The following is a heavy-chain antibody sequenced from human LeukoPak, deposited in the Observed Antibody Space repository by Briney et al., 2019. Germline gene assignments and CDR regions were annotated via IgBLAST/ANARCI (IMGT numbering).Heavy chain of an antibody. CDR2: IYYSGST. J-gene: IGHJ6*02. CDR3: ARDRIVVVPAAIEKAYYYGMDV. Sequence: PSETLSLTCTVSGGSISSYYWSWIRQPPGKGLEWIGYIYYSGSTNYNPSLKSRATISVDTSKNQFSLKLSSVTAADTAVYYCARDRIVVVPAAIEKAYYYGMDVWGQGTTVTVSS. D-gene: IGHD2-2*02. V-gene: IGHV4-59*01. CDR1: GGSISSYY.